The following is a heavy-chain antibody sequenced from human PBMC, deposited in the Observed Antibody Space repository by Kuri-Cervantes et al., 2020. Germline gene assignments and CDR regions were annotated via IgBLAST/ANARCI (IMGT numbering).Heavy chain of an antibody. Sequence: SETLSLTCSVSGGSVSSGSYYWSWILQPPGKGLEWIGYIYYSGNTNYNPSLKSRVTISVDTSKNQFSLKLSSVTAADTAVYYCGREGYYDSSGYNRFDPWGQGTLVTVSS. V-gene: IGHV4-61*01. D-gene: IGHD3-22*01. CDR2: IYYSGNT. CDR3: GREGYYDSSGYNRFDP. J-gene: IGHJ5*02. CDR1: GGSVSSGSYY.